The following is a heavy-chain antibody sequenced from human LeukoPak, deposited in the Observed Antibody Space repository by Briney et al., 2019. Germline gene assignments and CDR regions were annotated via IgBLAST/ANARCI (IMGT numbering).Heavy chain of an antibody. D-gene: IGHD6-19*01. J-gene: IGHJ4*02. Sequence: PGESLKISCKGSGYSFTNYWIGWVRQMPGKGLEWVGIIYPRDSDTRYSPSFQGHVTISADKSISTAYLQWSSLKASDTAVYYCARCTASSSNDYWGQGTLVTVSS. CDR3: ARCTASSSNDY. V-gene: IGHV5-51*01. CDR1: GYSFTNYW. CDR2: IYPRDSDT.